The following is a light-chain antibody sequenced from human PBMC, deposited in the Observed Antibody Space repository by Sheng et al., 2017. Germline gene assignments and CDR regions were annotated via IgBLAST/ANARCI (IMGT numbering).Light chain of an antibody. Sequence: DIQMTQSPSSLSASVGDRVTITCQASQDIDNSLNWYQVKPGAAPKLLIYGASNLESGVPSTFDGSGSGTAFSFTIDSLQPEDVATYFCQQYGSVPPSFGSGTKVDIK. CDR1: QDIDNS. J-gene: IGKJ3*01. CDR2: GAS. CDR3: QQYGSVPPS. V-gene: IGKV1-33*01.